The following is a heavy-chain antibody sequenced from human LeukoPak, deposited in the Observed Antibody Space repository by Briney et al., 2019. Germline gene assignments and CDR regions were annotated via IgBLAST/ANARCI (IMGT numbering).Heavy chain of an antibody. CDR2: INPNSGGT. J-gene: IGHJ4*02. V-gene: IGHV1-2*02. D-gene: IGHD4-17*01. CDR3: ARGPIYGDYYFDY. Sequence: ASVKVSCKASGGTFSSYAISWVRQAPGQGLEWMGWINPNSGGTNYAQKFQGRVTMTRDTSISTAYMELSRLRSDDTAVYYCARGPIYGDYYFDYWGQGTLVTVSS. CDR1: GGTFSSYA.